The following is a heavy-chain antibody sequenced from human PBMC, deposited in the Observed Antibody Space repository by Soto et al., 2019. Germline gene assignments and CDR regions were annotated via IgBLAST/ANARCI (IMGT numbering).Heavy chain of an antibody. V-gene: IGHV4-34*01. Sequence: SETLSLTCAVYGGSFSGYYWSWIRQPPGKGLEWIGEINHSGSTNYNPSLKSRVTISVDTSKNQFSLKLSSVTAADTAVYYCARALGPSYYYYYMDVWGQGPTVTVSS. D-gene: IGHD7-27*01. CDR1: GGSFSGYY. J-gene: IGHJ6*03. CDR2: INHSGST. CDR3: ARALGPSYYYYYMDV.